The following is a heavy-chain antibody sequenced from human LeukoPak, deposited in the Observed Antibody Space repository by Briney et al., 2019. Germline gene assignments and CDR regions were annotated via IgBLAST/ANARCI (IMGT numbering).Heavy chain of an antibody. CDR3: AKRGVVIRVILVGFHKEAYYFDS. V-gene: IGHV3-23*01. D-gene: IGHD3-22*01. J-gene: IGHJ4*02. CDR1: GITLSNYG. Sequence: GGSLRLSCAVSGITLSNYGMSWVRQAPGKGLEWVAGISDSGGRTNYADSVKGRFTISRDTPKNTLYLQMNSLRAEDTAVYFCAKRGVVIRVILVGFHKEAYYFDSWGQGALVTVSS. CDR2: ISDSGGRT.